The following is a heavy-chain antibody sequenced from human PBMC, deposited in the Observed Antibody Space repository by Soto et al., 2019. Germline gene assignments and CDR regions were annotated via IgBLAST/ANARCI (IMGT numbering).Heavy chain of an antibody. D-gene: IGHD5-12*01. V-gene: IGHV3-48*02. CDR2: INSGSSTI. CDR1: GFTFRSYA. Sequence: GGSLRLSCAASGFTFRSYAMNWVRQAPGKGPEWVSYINSGSSTIYYADSAKGRFTISRDNAKNFLYLQMNSLRDEDTAVYFCVRDRGYTGYDLEYWGQGALVTVSS. CDR3: VRDRGYTGYDLEY. J-gene: IGHJ4*02.